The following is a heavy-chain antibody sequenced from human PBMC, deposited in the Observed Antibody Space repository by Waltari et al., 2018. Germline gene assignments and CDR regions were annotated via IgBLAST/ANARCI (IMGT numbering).Heavy chain of an antibody. J-gene: IGHJ6*03. Sequence: QVQLQESGPGLVKPSQTLSLTCTVSGGSISSGSYYWSWIRQPAGKGLEWIGRIYTSWSTNYNPSLKSRVTRSVDTSKTQFSLKLSSVTAADTAVYYCARVAYCSSTRCRINMDVWGKGTTVIVSS. CDR1: GGSISSGSYY. D-gene: IGHD2-2*01. CDR2: IYTSWST. V-gene: IGHV4-61*02. CDR3: ARVAYCSSTRCRINMDV.